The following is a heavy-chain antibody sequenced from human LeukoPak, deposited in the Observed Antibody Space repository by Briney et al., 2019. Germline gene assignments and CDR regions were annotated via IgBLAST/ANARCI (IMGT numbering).Heavy chain of an antibody. CDR2: ISGGGGST. Sequence: GGSLRLSCAASGFTFSNYAMSWVRQAPGKGLEWVSAISGGGGSTYYADSVKGRFTISRDNSKNTLYLQMSSLRAEDTAVYYCAKGSDVYYFDCWGQGTLVTVSS. CDR1: GFTFSNYA. J-gene: IGHJ4*02. D-gene: IGHD3-10*01. CDR3: AKGSDVYYFDC. V-gene: IGHV3-23*01.